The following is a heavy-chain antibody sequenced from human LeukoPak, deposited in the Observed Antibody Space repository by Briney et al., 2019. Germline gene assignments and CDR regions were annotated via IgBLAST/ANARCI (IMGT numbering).Heavy chain of an antibody. CDR1: GFTVSSNY. CDR2: IYSGGST. CDR3: ARVDTAMDAFDI. V-gene: IGHV3-53*01. D-gene: IGHD5-18*01. J-gene: IGHJ3*02. Sequence: PGGSLRLSCAASGFTVSSNYMSWVRQAPGKGLEWVSVIYSGGSTYHADSVKGRFTISRDNSKNTLYLQMNSLRAEDTAVYYCARVDTAMDAFDIWGQGTMVTVSS.